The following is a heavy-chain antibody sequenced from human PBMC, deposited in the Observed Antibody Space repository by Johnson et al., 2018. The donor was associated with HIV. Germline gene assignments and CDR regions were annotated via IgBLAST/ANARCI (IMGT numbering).Heavy chain of an antibody. D-gene: IGHD3-10*01. CDR3: TRDRDGVGVS. CDR1: GFAFSNYA. V-gene: IGHV3-23*04. Sequence: VQLVESGGGLVQPGGSLRLSCAASGFAFSNYAMTWVRQAPGKGLEWVSSITGSGGNTYDADSVEGRFTISRDNSKNTLYLQMSSLKTEDTAVYYCTRDRDGVGVSWGQGTMVTVSS. J-gene: IGHJ3*01. CDR2: ITGSGGNT.